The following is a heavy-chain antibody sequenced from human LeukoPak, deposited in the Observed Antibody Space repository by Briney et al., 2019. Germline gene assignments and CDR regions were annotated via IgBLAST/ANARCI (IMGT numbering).Heavy chain of an antibody. J-gene: IGHJ4*02. CDR1: GYSISSGYY. Sequence: SETLSLTCTVSGYSISSGYYWGWIRQPPGKGLEWIGSIYHSGSTYYNPSLKSRVTISVDTSKNQFSLKLSSVTAADTAVYYCARAAGYDSSGYYYVPFDYWGQGTLVTVSS. D-gene: IGHD3-22*01. CDR2: IYHSGST. V-gene: IGHV4-38-2*02. CDR3: ARAAGYDSSGYYYVPFDY.